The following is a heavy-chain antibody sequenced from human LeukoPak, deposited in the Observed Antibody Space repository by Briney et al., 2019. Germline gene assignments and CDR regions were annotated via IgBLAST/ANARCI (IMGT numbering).Heavy chain of an antibody. CDR1: GGSFSGYY. J-gene: IGHJ3*02. CDR3: ARLPAPAGLSI. CDR2: INHSGST. V-gene: IGHV4-34*01. Sequence: SETLSLTCAVYGGSFSGYYWSWIRQSPGKGLEWIGEINHSGSTNYNPSLKSRVTISVDTSKNQFSLKLSSVTAADTAVYYCARLPAPAGLSIWGQGTMVTVSS. D-gene: IGHD3/OR15-3a*01.